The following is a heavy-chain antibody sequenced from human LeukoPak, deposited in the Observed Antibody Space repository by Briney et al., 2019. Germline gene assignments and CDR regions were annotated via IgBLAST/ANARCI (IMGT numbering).Heavy chain of an antibody. D-gene: IGHD3-10*01. CDR3: ARPGYHYGSGTHYAFDI. Sequence: GASLKISCESSGYSFTTYWIGGVRQMPGKGLGWMGIIYPSDSDTRNSPSFQGQVAISSDKSSTTVYLQWTNLKASDTAIYYCARPGYHYGSGTHYAFDIWGQGTVVTVSS. CDR1: GYSFTTYW. CDR2: IYPSDSDT. J-gene: IGHJ3*02. V-gene: IGHV5-51*01.